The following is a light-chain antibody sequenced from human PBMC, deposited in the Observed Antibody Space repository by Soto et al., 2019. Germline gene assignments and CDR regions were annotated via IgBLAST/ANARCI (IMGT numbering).Light chain of an antibody. J-gene: IGKJ5*01. V-gene: IGKV3-15*01. Sequence: EIMGTQCPATLSVSPGERATLSCRASQSVSSNLAWYQQKPGQAPRLLIYGASTRATGIPARFSGSGSGTEFTLTISSLEPEDFAVYYCQQRSNCPITFGQGTLLEIK. CDR3: QQRSNCPIT. CDR2: GAS. CDR1: QSVSSN.